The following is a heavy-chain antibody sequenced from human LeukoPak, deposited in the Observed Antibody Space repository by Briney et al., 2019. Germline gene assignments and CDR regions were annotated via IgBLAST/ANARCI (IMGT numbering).Heavy chain of an antibody. V-gene: IGHV3-23*01. CDR3: PKDLNTCVFDY. Sequence: GGSLRLTCAASGFTFSSYAMSWVRQAPGKGLEWVSAISGSGGSTYYADSVKGRFTISRDNSKNTLDLQMNSLRAEDTAVYYCPKDLNTCVFDYWGQGTLVTVSS. J-gene: IGHJ4*02. CDR2: ISGSGGST. D-gene: IGHD3-16*01. CDR1: GFTFSSYA.